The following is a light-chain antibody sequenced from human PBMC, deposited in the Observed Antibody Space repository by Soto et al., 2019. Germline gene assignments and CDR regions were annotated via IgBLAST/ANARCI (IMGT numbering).Light chain of an antibody. CDR2: DAS. J-gene: IGKJ3*01. Sequence: DIHMTQSSSTLSTSVGDRVTITCRASQSISSWLAWYQQKPGKAPKLLIYDASSLESGVPSRFSGSGSGTEFTLTISSLQPDDFATYYCQQYNSYPLPFTFGPGTKVDIK. V-gene: IGKV1-5*01. CDR3: QQYNSYPLPFT. CDR1: QSISSW.